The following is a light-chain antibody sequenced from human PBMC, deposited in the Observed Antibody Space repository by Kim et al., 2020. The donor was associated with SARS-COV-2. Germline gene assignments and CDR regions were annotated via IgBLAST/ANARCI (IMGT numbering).Light chain of an antibody. Sequence: AWGLTVKIPNEGIGRRRYYAIGYQQKPGQAPVLVIYGKNDRPSGIPDRFSGSSSGNTASLTITGAQAEDEADYYCNSRDSSGNPVVFGGGTQLTVL. J-gene: IGLJ2*01. CDR2: GKN. V-gene: IGLV3-19*01. CDR1: GRRRYY. CDR3: NSRDSSGNPVV.